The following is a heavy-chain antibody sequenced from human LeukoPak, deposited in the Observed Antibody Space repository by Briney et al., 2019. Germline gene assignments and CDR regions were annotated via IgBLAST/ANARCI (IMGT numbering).Heavy chain of an antibody. Sequence: ASVKVSCKASGYTFTSYGISWVRQAPGQGLEWMGWISAYNGNTNYAQKLQGRVTMTTDTSTSTAYMELRSLRSDDTAVYYCARGGAPGYCSSTSPLCDAFDIWGQGTMVTVSS. V-gene: IGHV1-18*01. D-gene: IGHD2-2*01. CDR1: GYTFTSYG. CDR3: ARGGAPGYCSSTSPLCDAFDI. CDR2: ISAYNGNT. J-gene: IGHJ3*02.